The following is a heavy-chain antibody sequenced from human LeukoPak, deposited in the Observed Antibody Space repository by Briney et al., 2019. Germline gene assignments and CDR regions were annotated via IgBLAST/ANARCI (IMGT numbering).Heavy chain of an antibody. CDR1: GGSISSYY. D-gene: IGHD3-16*02. CDR2: IYYSGYT. CDR3: ARGLGFYDYVWGSHRYTPYYFDY. V-gene: IGHV4-59*01. J-gene: IGHJ4*02. Sequence: SETLSLTCIVSGGSISSYYWNWIRQPPREGLEWIGYIYYSGYTNYNPSLKSRVTISVDTSKNQFSLKLSSVTAADTAVYYCARGLGFYDYVWGSHRYTPYYFDYWGQGALVTVSS.